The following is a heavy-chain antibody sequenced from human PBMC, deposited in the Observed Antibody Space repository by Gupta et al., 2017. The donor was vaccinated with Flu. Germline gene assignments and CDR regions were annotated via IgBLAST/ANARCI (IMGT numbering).Heavy chain of an antibody. J-gene: IGHJ4*02. D-gene: IGHD2-2*01. CDR1: GFTFSGNA. CDR2: IWEDGSNR. Sequence: QVQLVESGGGVVQPGRPLRLSCAASGFTFSGNAMHWVRQAPGKGLEWVAIIWEDGSNRYYEDYVKRRCSISRDISTNTLSLKINGLKAGDTAGYYCARDFCSSTSCYYYYVDDGGQGTMVTVSS. V-gene: IGHV3-33*01. CDR3: ARDFCSSTSCYYYYVDD.